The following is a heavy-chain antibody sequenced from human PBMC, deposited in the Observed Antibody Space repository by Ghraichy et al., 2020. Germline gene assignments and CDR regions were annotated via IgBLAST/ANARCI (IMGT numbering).Heavy chain of an antibody. CDR1: GGSFSDNY. J-gene: IGHJ4*02. D-gene: IGHD5-18*01. CDR3: ASLRRGYIDGRPFCFFDD. CDR2: IYGSGGA. Sequence: SETLSLTCAVSGGSFSDNYWSWIRQSPGTGLEWIGEIYGSGGANYNPPLKSRVTISVDTSKNQFSLRLNSVTAEDTAVYYCASLRRGYIDGRPFCFFDDWGQGSLVTASS. V-gene: IGHV4-34*01.